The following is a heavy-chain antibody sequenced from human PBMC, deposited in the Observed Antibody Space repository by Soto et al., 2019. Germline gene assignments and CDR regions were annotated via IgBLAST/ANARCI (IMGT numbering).Heavy chain of an antibody. CDR3: ARSLVGGWFDP. CDR1: GGTFSSYG. V-gene: IGHV1-18*01. D-gene: IGHD6-6*01. Sequence: ASVKVSCKASGGTFSSYGISWVRQAPGQGLEWMGWISAYNGNTNYAQKLQGRVTMTTDTSTSTAYMELRSLRSDDTAVYYCARSLVGGWFDPWGQGTLVTVSS. J-gene: IGHJ5*02. CDR2: ISAYNGNT.